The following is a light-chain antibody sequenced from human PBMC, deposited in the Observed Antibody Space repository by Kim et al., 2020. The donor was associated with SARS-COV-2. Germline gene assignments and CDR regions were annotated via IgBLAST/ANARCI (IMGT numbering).Light chain of an antibody. CDR1: NIGSKN. J-gene: IGLJ2*01. V-gene: IGLV3-21*04. Sequence: SYELTQPPSVSVAPGKTARITCGGNNIGSKNVHWYQQKPGQAPVLVIYYDTDRPSGIPERFSGSNSGNTATLTITRVEAGDEAVYHCQVWDSSRDHRIGG. CDR3: QVWDSSRDHR. CDR2: YDT.